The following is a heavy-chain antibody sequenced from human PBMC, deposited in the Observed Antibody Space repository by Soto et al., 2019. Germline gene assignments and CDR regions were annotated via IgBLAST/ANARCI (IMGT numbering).Heavy chain of an antibody. V-gene: IGHV3-33*01. CDR1: GYTFGSYG. J-gene: IGHJ4*02. D-gene: IGHD6-13*01. CDR3: ARATGIAASQY. Sequence: QVQLVESGGGEVQPGRTLRLSCAASGYTFGSYGMHWVRQAPGKGLEWVAVIWYDGSNKYYADSVKGRFTISRDNSKNTLYLQMNSLRAEDTAVYYCARATGIAASQYWGQGTLVTVSS. CDR2: IWYDGSNK.